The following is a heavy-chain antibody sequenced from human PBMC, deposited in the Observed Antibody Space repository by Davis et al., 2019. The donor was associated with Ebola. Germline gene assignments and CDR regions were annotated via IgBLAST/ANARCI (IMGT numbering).Heavy chain of an antibody. Sequence: GESLKISCAASRFTFSNYWMAWGRQAPGKGLEWVAHIKEDGSVKDYVDSVKGRFTISRDNAKKSVYLQMNSLRVEDTAVYYCVRDGWGSLFDYWGQGTLVTVSS. D-gene: IGHD6-19*01. CDR2: IKEDGSVK. CDR1: RFTFSNYW. CDR3: VRDGWGSLFDY. J-gene: IGHJ4*02. V-gene: IGHV3-7*03.